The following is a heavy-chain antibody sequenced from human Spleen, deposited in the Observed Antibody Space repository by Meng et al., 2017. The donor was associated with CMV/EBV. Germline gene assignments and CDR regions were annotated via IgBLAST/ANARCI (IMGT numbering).Heavy chain of an antibody. CDR2: LNQDGSQK. Sequence: GGSLRLSCAASGFTFNTYWMTWVRQAPGKGLEWVATLNQDGSQKYYVDSVKGRFTVSKDNAKNSLSLQMNSLRAENTAVYYCARDNRVGPSRAGTVTPRGDYWGQGTLVTVSS. D-gene: IGHD6-19*01. CDR3: ARDNRVGPSRAGTVTPRGDY. CDR1: GFTFNTYW. J-gene: IGHJ4*02. V-gene: IGHV3-7*01.